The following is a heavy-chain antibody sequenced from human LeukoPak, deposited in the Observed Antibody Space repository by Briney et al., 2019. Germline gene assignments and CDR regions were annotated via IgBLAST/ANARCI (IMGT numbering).Heavy chain of an antibody. V-gene: IGHV3-23*01. D-gene: IGHD3-9*01. CDR1: GFTFSSNA. Sequence: GGSQRLSCAASGFTFSSNAMSWVRQAPGKGQEWVSAVSVRADSTYYADSVKGRFTISRDNSKNMVYLQMNSLRAEDTAVYYCAKASPYYDILTGYYYYFDSWGQGTLVTVSS. J-gene: IGHJ4*02. CDR3: AKASPYYDILTGYYYYFDS. CDR2: VSVRADST.